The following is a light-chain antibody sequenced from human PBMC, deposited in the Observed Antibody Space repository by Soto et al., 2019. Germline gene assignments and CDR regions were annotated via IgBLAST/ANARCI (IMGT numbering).Light chain of an antibody. CDR2: KAS. Sequence: DIQMTQSPFTLSASVGDRVTITCRASQSISSWLAWYQQKRGKAPKLXIYKASTLESGVPSNFSGSGAGTEFTLTISSLQPEDFATDYCQQYNSYTWTFGQGTQVDIK. V-gene: IGKV1-5*03. CDR1: QSISSW. J-gene: IGKJ1*01. CDR3: QQYNSYTWT.